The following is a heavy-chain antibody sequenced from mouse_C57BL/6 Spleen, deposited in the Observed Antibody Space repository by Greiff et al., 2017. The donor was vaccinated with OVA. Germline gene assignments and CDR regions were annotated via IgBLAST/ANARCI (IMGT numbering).Heavy chain of an antibody. D-gene: IGHD3-2*02. J-gene: IGHJ2*01. Sequence: VQLVESGAELVRPGASVKLSCKASGYTFTDYYINWVKQRPGQGLEWIARIYPGSGNTYYHEKFKGKATLTAEKSSSTAYMQLSSLTSEDSAVYFCAREGLDSSGYDYFDYWGQGTTLTVSS. CDR3: AREGLDSSGYDYFDY. CDR2: IYPGSGNT. V-gene: IGHV1-76*01. CDR1: GYTFTDYY.